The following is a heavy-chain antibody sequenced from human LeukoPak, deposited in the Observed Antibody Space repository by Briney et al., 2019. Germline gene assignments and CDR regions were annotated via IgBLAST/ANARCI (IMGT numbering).Heavy chain of an antibody. V-gene: IGHV1-18*01. Sequence: ASVKVSCKASGYTFTSYDINWVRQAPGQGLEWMGWISAYNGNTNYAQKLQGRVTMTTDTSTSTAYMELRSLRSDDTAVYYCARDGVVVVPAATHYYYYGMDVWGQGTTVTVSS. CDR1: GYTFTSYD. J-gene: IGHJ6*02. CDR3: ARDGVVVVPAATHYYYYGMDV. D-gene: IGHD2-2*01. CDR2: ISAYNGNT.